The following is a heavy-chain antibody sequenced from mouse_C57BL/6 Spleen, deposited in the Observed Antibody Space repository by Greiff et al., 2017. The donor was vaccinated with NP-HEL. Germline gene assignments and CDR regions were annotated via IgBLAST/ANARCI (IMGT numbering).Heavy chain of an antibody. J-gene: IGHJ3*01. V-gene: IGHV1-69*01. Sequence: QVQLKQSGAELVMPGASVKLSCKASGYTFTSYWMHWVKQRPGQGLEWIGEIDPSDSYTNYNQKFKGKSTLTVDKSSSTAYMQLSSLTSEDSAVYYCARAEAWFAYWGQGTLVTVSA. CDR1: GYTFTSYW. CDR3: ARAEAWFAY. CDR2: IDPSDSYT.